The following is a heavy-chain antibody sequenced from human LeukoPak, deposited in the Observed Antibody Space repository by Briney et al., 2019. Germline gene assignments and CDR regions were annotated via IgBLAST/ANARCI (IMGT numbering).Heavy chain of an antibody. CDR1: GASISSNY. CDR3: ASTLGSSWQLGS. D-gene: IGHD6-13*01. CDR2: VYYSGST. J-gene: IGHJ1*01. Sequence: PSETLSLTCTVSGASISSNYWTWIRQPPRKGLEWIGFVYYSGSTEYNPSLKRRVTISVDTSKNQFSLKLTSVTATDTAVYYCASTLGSSWQLGSGGQGTLVTVSS. V-gene: IGHV4-59*08.